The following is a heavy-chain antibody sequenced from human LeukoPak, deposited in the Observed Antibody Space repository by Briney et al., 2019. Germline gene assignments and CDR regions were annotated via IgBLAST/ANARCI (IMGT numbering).Heavy chain of an antibody. D-gene: IGHD1-1*01. CDR1: GFTFSSDA. Sequence: GGSLRLSCAASGFTFSSDAMSWVRPAPGKGLEWVSAITGSGTGTYYADSVRGRFTISRDDSKNTLYLQMNSLRAEDTAVYYCARMGKGTLDYWGQGTLVTVSS. V-gene: IGHV3-23*01. CDR3: ARMGKGTLDY. CDR2: ITGSGTGT. J-gene: IGHJ4*02.